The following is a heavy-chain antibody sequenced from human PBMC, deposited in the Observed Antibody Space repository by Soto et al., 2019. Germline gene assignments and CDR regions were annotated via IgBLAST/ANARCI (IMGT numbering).Heavy chain of an antibody. V-gene: IGHV4-39*01. J-gene: IGHJ4*02. CDR1: GASVTSLSYY. Sequence: PSETLSLTCTVSGASVTSLSYYWGRTRHPPGKGLEWVGSIFFPGNICYNPSLKSRVTISVDTSRNQCSLMVTSVTAADTAVYYCASRHCSGGSCYNPGCDSWGQGALVTVSS. CDR2: IFFPGNI. CDR3: ASRHCSGGSCYNPGCDS. D-gene: IGHD2-15*01.